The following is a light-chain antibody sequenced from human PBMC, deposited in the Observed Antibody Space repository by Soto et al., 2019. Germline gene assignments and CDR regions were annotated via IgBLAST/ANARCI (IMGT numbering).Light chain of an antibody. CDR3: QKHDDAPLT. V-gene: IGKV1-27*01. CDR2: TSS. CDR1: QGIRNY. J-gene: IGKJ4*01. Sequence: DIQMTQSPSSLSASVGDRVTITCRASQGIRNYLSWYQQKPGKVPTLLIYTSSTLQSGVPSRFSGSGSGTDFTLTISSLQPEDVATYYCQKHDDAPLTFGGGTKVEIK.